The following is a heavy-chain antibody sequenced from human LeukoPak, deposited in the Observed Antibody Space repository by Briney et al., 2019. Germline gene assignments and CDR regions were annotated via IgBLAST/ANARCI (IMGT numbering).Heavy chain of an antibody. Sequence: SETLSLTCAVYGGSFSGYYWSWIRQPPGKGLEWIGEINHSGSTSYNPSLKSRVTISVDTSKNQFSLKLSSVTAADTAVYYCAVRFRLPGDIWGQGTMVTVSS. D-gene: IGHD3-10*01. CDR1: GGSFSGYY. V-gene: IGHV4-34*01. CDR2: INHSGST. CDR3: AVRFRLPGDI. J-gene: IGHJ3*02.